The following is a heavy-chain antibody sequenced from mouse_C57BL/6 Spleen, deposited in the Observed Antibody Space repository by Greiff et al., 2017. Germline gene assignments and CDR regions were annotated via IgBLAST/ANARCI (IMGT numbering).Heavy chain of an antibody. D-gene: IGHD1-1*01. V-gene: IGHV1-55*01. CDR1: GYTFTSYW. Sequence: QVQLQQPGAELVKPGASVKMSCKASGYTFTSYWITWVKQRPGQGLEWLGDIYPGSGSTNYNEKFKSKATLTVDTSSSTAYMQLSSLTSEDSAVYYCARGTYYYGSSYWYFDVWGTGTTVTVSS. J-gene: IGHJ1*03. CDR2: IYPGSGST. CDR3: ARGTYYYGSSYWYFDV.